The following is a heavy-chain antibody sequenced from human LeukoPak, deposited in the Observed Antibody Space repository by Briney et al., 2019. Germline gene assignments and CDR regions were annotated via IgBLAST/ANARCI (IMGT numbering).Heavy chain of an antibody. CDR2: IKQDGSEK. V-gene: IGHV3-7*01. D-gene: IGHD2-15*01. CDR3: ARDRWELLSNSYHYCGLDV. CDR1: GFTFSSYW. J-gene: IGHJ6*02. Sequence: GGSLRLSCAASGFTFSSYWMSWVRQAPGKGLEWVANIKQDGSEKCYVDSVKGRFTISRDNAKNSLYLQMNSLRAEDTAVYYCARDRWELLSNSYHYCGLDVWGQGTTVTVSS.